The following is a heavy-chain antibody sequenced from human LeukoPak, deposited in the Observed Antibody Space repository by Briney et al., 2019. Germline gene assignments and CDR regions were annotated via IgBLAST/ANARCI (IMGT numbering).Heavy chain of an antibody. CDR1: GGSISSYY. V-gene: IGHV4-59*01. CDR2: IYYSGNT. CDR3: ARTKPGDAFDV. J-gene: IGHJ3*01. Sequence: SETLSLTCTVSGGSISSYYWSWIRQPPGKGLEWIGYIYYSGNTYYNPSLKSRVTISVDTSKNQFSLKVNSVTAADTAAYYFARTKPGDAFDVWGKGTLVTVSS.